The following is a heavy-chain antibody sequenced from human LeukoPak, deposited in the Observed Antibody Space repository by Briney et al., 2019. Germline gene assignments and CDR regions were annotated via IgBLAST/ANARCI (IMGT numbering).Heavy chain of an antibody. CDR2: ISGSGGST. V-gene: IGHV3-23*01. CDR1: GFTFSSYA. CDR3: AKDPPWSQGSPAAFDI. D-gene: IGHD2-2*01. J-gene: IGHJ3*02. Sequence: GGSLRLSXAASGFTFSSYAMSWVRQAPGKGLEWVSAISGSGGSTYYADSVKGRFTISRDNSKNTLYLRMNSLRAEDTAVYYCAKDPPWSQGSPAAFDIWGQGTMVTVSS.